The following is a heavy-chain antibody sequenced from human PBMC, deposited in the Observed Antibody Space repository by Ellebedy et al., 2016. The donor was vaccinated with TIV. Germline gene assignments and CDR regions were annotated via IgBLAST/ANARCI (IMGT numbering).Heavy chain of an antibody. Sequence: GGSLRLXCAASGLTFSTYAMSWVRQAPGKGLEWVSVIGPSAGEAYFADSVKGRFTISRDNSKNMVYLQMNTLRPEDTAVYYCAREVGGGGAYWGQGTLVTVSS. CDR3: AREVGGGGAY. CDR2: IGPSAGEA. V-gene: IGHV3-23*01. CDR1: GLTFSTYA. D-gene: IGHD2-21*01. J-gene: IGHJ4*02.